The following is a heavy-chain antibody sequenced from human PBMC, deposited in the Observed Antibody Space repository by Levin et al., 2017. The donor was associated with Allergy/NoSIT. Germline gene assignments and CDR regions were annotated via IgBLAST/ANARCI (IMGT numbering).Heavy chain of an antibody. CDR2: ISWNSHKI. CDR3: AKGAAAAGDLFDY. CDR1: GFTFDDYA. D-gene: IGHD6-13*01. V-gene: IGHV3-9*01. J-gene: IGHJ4*02. Sequence: PGGSLRLSCAASGFTFDDYAMHWVRQAPGKGLEWVSSISWNSHKIDYADSVKGRFTISRDTAKNSLFLQMNSLTAEDTALYYCAKGAAAAGDLFDYWGQGTLVTVSS.